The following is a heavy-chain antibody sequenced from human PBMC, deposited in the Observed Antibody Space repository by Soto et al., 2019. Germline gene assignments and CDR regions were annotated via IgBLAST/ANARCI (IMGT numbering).Heavy chain of an antibody. CDR1: GFTFSSYE. J-gene: IGHJ6*02. D-gene: IGHD3-3*01. Sequence: GGSLRLSCATSGFTFSSYEMNWVRQAPGKGLEWVSYISSSGSTIYYADSVKGRFTISRDNAKNSLYLQMNSLRADDTAVYYCARDASYYSLWSGYYPSRNGMDVWGQGTTVTVSS. CDR3: ARDASYYSLWSGYYPSRNGMDV. CDR2: ISSSGSTI. V-gene: IGHV3-48*03.